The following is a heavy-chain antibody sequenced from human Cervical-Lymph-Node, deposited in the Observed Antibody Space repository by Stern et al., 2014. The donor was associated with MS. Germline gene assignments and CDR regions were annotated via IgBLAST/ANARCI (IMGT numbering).Heavy chain of an antibody. Sequence: QVQLQQWGAGLLKPSETLSLTCAVYGGSFSGYYWSWIRQPPGKGLAWIGEINHSGSTNYNPSLKSRVTISVDTSKNQFSLKLSSVTAADTAVYYCARRSIAAAGIDYWGQGTLVTVSS. J-gene: IGHJ4*02. CDR2: INHSGST. D-gene: IGHD6-13*01. CDR3: ARRSIAAAGIDY. V-gene: IGHV4-34*01. CDR1: GGSFSGYY.